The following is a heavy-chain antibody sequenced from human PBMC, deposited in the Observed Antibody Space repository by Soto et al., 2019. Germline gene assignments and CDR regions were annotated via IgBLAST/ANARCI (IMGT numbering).Heavy chain of an antibody. Sequence: QVQLQESGPGLVKPSQTLSLTCTVSGGSISSGGYYWSWIRQHPGKGLEWIGYIYYSGSTYYNPYLKSRVTISVDTSKNQFSLKLSSVTAADTAVYYCARDRYYDFWSGYLEFDPWGQGTLVTVSS. D-gene: IGHD3-3*01. CDR3: ARDRYYDFWSGYLEFDP. CDR1: GGSISSGGYY. J-gene: IGHJ5*02. V-gene: IGHV4-31*03. CDR2: IYYSGST.